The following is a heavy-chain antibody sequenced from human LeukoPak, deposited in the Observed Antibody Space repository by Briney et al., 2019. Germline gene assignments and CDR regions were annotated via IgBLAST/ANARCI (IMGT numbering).Heavy chain of an antibody. Sequence: GGSLRLSCAASGFIFSNYGMHWVRQAPGKGLEWVAVISYDGSNEYYADSVQGRFAISRDNSKNTLYLQMNSLRAEDTAVYYCAREGYYATIDYWGQGTLVTVSS. J-gene: IGHJ4*02. CDR1: GFIFSNYG. CDR3: AREGYYATIDY. V-gene: IGHV3-30*03. CDR2: ISYDGSNE. D-gene: IGHD3-10*01.